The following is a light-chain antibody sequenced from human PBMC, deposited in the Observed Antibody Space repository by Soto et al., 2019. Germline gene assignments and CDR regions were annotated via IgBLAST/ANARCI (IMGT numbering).Light chain of an antibody. CDR1: QSLLHSNGYNY. CDR3: MQALQTRT. Sequence: DIVMTQSPLSLSVTPGEPASISCRSSQSLLHSNGYNYLDWYLQKPGQSPQLLIYFVSNRASGVPDRFSGSGSGTDFTLKSSRVEPEDVGVYYCMQALQTRTFGQGTKVDIK. CDR2: FVS. J-gene: IGKJ1*01. V-gene: IGKV2-28*01.